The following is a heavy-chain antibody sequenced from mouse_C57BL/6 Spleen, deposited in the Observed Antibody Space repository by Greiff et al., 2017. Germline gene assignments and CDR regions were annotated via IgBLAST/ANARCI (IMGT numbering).Heavy chain of an antibody. Sequence: QVQLQQPGAELVKPGASVKMSCKASGYPFTSYWITWVKQRPGQGLEWIGDIYPGSGSTNYNEKFKSKATLTVDTSSSTAYMQLSSLTSEDSAVYYCARYDYGSSPWFAYWGQGTLVTVSA. J-gene: IGHJ3*01. CDR1: GYPFTSYW. CDR2: IYPGSGST. CDR3: ARYDYGSSPWFAY. V-gene: IGHV1-55*01. D-gene: IGHD1-1*01.